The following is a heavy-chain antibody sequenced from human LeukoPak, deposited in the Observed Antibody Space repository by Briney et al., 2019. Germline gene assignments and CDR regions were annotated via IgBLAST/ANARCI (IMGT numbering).Heavy chain of an antibody. CDR1: GGSISSGGYS. CDR3: ARGAPLGVWFSPLIDY. CDR2: IYYSGST. D-gene: IGHD2-21*01. Sequence: SETLSLTCAVSGGSISSGGYSWSWIRQPPGKGLEWMGYIYYSGSTNYNPSLKSRVTISVDTSKNQFSLKLSSVTAADTAVYYCARGAPLGVWFSPLIDYWGQGTLVTVSS. V-gene: IGHV4-61*08. J-gene: IGHJ4*02.